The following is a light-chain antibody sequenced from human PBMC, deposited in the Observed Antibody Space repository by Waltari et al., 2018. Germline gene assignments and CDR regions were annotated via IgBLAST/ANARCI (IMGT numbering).Light chain of an antibody. J-gene: IGKJ4*01. CDR2: GAF. CDR3: QQYGSSPLT. CDR1: QSVSRSY. Sequence: EFVLTQSPGTLSLSPGERASLSSRASQSVSRSYLAWYQQKPGQPPRLLIYGAFSRATGIPDRFSGSGSGTDFTLTISRLEPEDVAVYYCQQYGSSPLTFGGGTKVEIK. V-gene: IGKV3-20*01.